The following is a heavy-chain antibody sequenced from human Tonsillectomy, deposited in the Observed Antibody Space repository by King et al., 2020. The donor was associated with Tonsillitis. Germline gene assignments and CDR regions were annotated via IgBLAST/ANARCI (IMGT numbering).Heavy chain of an antibody. CDR3: ASGRALDP. CDR2: IYNSGTT. Sequence: QLQESGPGLVKPSETLSLTCSVSGDSVSTYFWSWIRQPPGKGLQWIGYIYNSGTTRYNPSLKSRVTISVDTPKNQSSLKLTSVTAADTAVYYCASGRALDPWGQGTLVTVSS. V-gene: IGHV4-59*02. CDR1: GDSVSTYF. J-gene: IGHJ5*02.